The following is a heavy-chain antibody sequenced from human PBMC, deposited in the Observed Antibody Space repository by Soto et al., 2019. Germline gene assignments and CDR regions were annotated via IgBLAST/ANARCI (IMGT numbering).Heavy chain of an antibody. Sequence: QVQLVQSGDELKKPGASVNVSCKASGYTFRNYGINWLRQAPGQGPEWMGWISTSNGDTKYAQKLQDRITMTTDTSTSTVYMELRSLRSHDTAVYYCARDYGSSNWFYWYFYLWGRGTLVTVSS. CDR1: GYTFRNYG. CDR2: ISTSNGDT. J-gene: IGHJ2*01. CDR3: ARDYGSSNWFYWYFYL. D-gene: IGHD3-10*01. V-gene: IGHV1-18*01.